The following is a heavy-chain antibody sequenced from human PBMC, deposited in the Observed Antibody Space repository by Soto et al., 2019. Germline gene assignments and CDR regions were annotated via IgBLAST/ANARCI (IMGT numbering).Heavy chain of an antibody. Sequence: TSETLSLTCTVSGGSVSSGSYYWSWIRQPPGKGLEWIGYIYYSGSTNYNPSLKSRVTISVDTSKNQFSLKLSSVTAADTAVYYCARDLGQPENWFDPWGQGTLVTVSS. CDR1: GGSVSSGSYY. D-gene: IGHD1-26*01. V-gene: IGHV4-61*01. CDR3: ARDLGQPENWFDP. CDR2: IYYSGST. J-gene: IGHJ5*02.